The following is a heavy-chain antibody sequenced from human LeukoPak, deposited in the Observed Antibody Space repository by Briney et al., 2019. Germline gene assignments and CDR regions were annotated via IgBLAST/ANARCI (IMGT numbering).Heavy chain of an antibody. J-gene: IGHJ4*02. CDR2: ISGSGGST. V-gene: IGHV3-23*01. CDR1: GFTFSSYA. D-gene: IGHD3-3*01. CDR3: AKGIFGVVKYYFDY. Sequence: PGGSLRLSCAASGFTFSSYAMSWVRQAPGKGLEWVSAISGSGGSTYYADSVKGRFTISKDNSKNMLYLQMNSLRAEDTAVYYCAKGIFGVVKYYFDYWGQGTLVTVSS.